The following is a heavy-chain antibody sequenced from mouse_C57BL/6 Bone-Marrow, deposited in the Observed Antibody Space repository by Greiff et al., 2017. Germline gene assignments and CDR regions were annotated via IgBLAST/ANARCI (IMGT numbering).Heavy chain of an antibody. J-gene: IGHJ2*01. CDR1: GYTFTSYG. CDR2: IYPRSGNT. V-gene: IGHV1-81*01. Sequence: VQLQQSGPELVKPGASVKISCKASGYTFTSYGISWVKQRTGQGLEWIGEIYPRSGNTYYNEKFKGKATLTADKSSSTAYMELRSLTSEDSAVYFCARCIGGVVATNWGQGTTLTVSS. D-gene: IGHD1-1*01. CDR3: ARCIGGVVATN.